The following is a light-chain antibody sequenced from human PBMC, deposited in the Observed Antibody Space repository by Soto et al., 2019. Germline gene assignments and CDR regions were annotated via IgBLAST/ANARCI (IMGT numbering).Light chain of an antibody. V-gene: IGKV1-27*01. CDR2: AAS. CDR1: QGISNY. J-gene: IGKJ3*01. Sequence: DIQMTQSPSSLSASVGDRVTITCRASQGISNYLAWYQQKPGKVPKLLIYAASTLQSGVPSRFSGSGSGTNFTLTISSLQPEDVATYSCQKYNSAPFTFCPGTKVDIK. CDR3: QKYNSAPFT.